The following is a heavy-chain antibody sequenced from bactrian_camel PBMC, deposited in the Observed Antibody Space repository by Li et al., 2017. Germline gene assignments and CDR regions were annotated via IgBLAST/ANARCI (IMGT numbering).Heavy chain of an antibody. J-gene: IGHJ6*01. CDR2: ISSGSAIT. CDR3: AKDGPGGSWYGIDFAN. D-gene: IGHD6*01. Sequence: VQLVESGGGSVQAGGSLRLSCTASGFTFSSSDMSWGRQIPGKGLEWVSSISSGSAITYYADSVKGRFTISRENAKNTLYLQMNSLKTEDMAMYYCAKDGPGGSWYGIDFANWGQGTQVTVS. CDR1: GFTFSSSD. V-gene: IGHV3S40*01.